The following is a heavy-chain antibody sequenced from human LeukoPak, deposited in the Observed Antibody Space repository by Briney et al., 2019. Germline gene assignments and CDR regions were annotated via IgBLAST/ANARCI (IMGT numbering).Heavy chain of an antibody. V-gene: IGHV4-39*07. Sequence: SETLSLTCTVSGGSISSSSYYWGWIRQPPGKGLEWIGSIYYSGSTYYNPSLKSRVTISVDTSKNQFSLKLSSVTAADTAVYYCARGRRRYSSSSFDYWGQGTLVTVSS. CDR1: GGSISSSSYY. D-gene: IGHD6-6*01. CDR2: IYYSGST. CDR3: ARGRRRYSSSSFDY. J-gene: IGHJ4*02.